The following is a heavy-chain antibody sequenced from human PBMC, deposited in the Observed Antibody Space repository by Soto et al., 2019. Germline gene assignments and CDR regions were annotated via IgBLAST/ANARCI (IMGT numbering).Heavy chain of an antibody. CDR2: ISWNSGSI. V-gene: IGHV3-9*01. CDR3: AKDRNMKYYDFWSGYSGPRYYFDY. CDR1: GFTFDDYA. D-gene: IGHD3-3*01. J-gene: IGHJ4*02. Sequence: SLRLSCAASGFTFDDYAMHWVRQAPGKGLEWVSGISWNSGSIGYADSVKGRFTISRDNAKNSLYLQMNSLRAEDTALYYCAKDRNMKYYDFWSGYSGPRYYFDYWGQGTLVTVSS.